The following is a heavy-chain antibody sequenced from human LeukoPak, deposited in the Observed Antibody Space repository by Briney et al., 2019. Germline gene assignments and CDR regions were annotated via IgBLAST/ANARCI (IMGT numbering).Heavy chain of an antibody. Sequence: PSETLSLTCVVYGGSFSDYYWSWVRQPPGKGLEWIGYIYYSGSTYYNPSLKSRVTISVDTSKNQFSLKLSSVTAADTAVYYCARVRPWFYGAPRGAFDIWGQGTMVTVSS. J-gene: IGHJ3*02. CDR1: GGSFSDYY. CDR3: ARVRPWFYGAPRGAFDI. V-gene: IGHV4-30-4*08. CDR2: IYYSGST. D-gene: IGHD4-17*01.